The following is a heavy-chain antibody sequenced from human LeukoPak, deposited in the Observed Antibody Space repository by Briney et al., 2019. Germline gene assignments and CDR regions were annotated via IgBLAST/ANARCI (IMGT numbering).Heavy chain of an antibody. J-gene: IGHJ6*03. CDR1: GYSFTSYW. CDR3: ARHLAAAGTNYYYYMDV. D-gene: IGHD6-13*01. Sequence: GESLKISCKGSGYSFTSYWIGWVRQMPGKGLEWIGIIYPGDSDTRYSPSFQGQVTISADKSISTAYLQWSSLKASDTAMYYCARHLAAAGTNYYYYMDVWGKGTTVTVSS. V-gene: IGHV5-51*01. CDR2: IYPGDSDT.